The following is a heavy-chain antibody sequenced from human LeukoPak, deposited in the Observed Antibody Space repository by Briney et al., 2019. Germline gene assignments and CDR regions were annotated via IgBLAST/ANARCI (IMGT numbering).Heavy chain of an antibody. CDR1: GFTFNTYW. CDR3: ARDQGNGCFDP. CDR2: MNQDGTEK. Sequence: GGSLRLSCAASGFTFNTYWMTWVRQAPGKRLEWVASMNQDGTEKYYVDSVKGRFTISRDNAKNSLYLQMDSLRAEDTAVYYCARDQGNGCFDPWGQGSLVTVS. V-gene: IGHV3-7*01. D-gene: IGHD1-1*01. J-gene: IGHJ5*02.